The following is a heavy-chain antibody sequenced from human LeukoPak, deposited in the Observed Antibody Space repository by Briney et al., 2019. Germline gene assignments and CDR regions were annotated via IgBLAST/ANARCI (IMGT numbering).Heavy chain of an antibody. CDR3: AKGTGINHYHWFDP. V-gene: IGHV1-69*04. Sequence: SVKVSCKASGGTFSSYAISWVRQAPGQGLEWMGRIIPILGIANYAQKFQGRVTITADKSTSTAYMELSSLRSEDTALYYCAKGTGINHYHWFDPWGQGTLVTVSS. CDR1: GGTFSSYA. D-gene: IGHD2-8*02. J-gene: IGHJ5*02. CDR2: IIPILGIA.